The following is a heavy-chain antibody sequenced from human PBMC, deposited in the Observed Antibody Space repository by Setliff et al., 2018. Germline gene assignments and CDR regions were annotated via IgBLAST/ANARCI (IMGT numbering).Heavy chain of an antibody. CDR1: GVSVSRHY. CDR2: IYTGGST. Sequence: SETLSLTCIVSGVSVSRHYWSWIRQPPGKTLEWIGYIYTGGSTTYNPSLKSRVTLSLDTSKNHLSLNLTSVTAADPAVYYCARDVWGAGTGWFDPWGLGIQVTVSS. J-gene: IGHJ5*02. CDR3: ARDVWGAGTGWFDP. D-gene: IGHD1-1*01. V-gene: IGHV4-4*08.